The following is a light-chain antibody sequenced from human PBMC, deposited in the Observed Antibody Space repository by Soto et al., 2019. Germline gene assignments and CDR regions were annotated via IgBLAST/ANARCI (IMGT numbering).Light chain of an antibody. CDR1: QPVSTW. CDR3: QQYNSLLYT. J-gene: IGKJ3*01. Sequence: DVQMTQSPSTLSAFVGETVTISCRASQPVSTWLAWYEQKPGKAPKLLISEASSLASGVPSRFSGSGSGTEFTLTISSVQPSDSGTYFCQQYNSLLYTFGPGTKVEIK. CDR2: EAS. V-gene: IGKV1-5*01.